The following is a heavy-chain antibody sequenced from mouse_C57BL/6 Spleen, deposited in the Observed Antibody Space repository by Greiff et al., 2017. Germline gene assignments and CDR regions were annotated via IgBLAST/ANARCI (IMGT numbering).Heavy chain of an antibody. D-gene: IGHD2-2*01. CDR3: ARHEDRYGYDVPFLAY. CDR1: GYTFTEYT. J-gene: IGHJ3*01. Sequence: VKLQESGAELVKPGASVKLSCKASGYTFTEYTIHWVKQRSGQGLEWIGWFYPGSGSIKYNEKFKDKATLTADQSSSTAYMELSRLTAEDSAVYYCARHEDRYGYDVPFLAYWGQGTLVTVSA. CDR2: FYPGSGSI. V-gene: IGHV1-62-2*01.